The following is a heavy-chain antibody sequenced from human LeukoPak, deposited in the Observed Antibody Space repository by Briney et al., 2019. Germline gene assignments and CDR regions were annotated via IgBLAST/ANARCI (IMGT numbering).Heavy chain of an antibody. CDR2: VYYSGST. V-gene: IGHV4-59*01. CDR1: GGSMYSYY. CDR3: PPRRGGATIIGDWFDP. D-gene: IGHD5-12*01. Sequence: SETLSLTCTVSGGSMYSYYWSWLRQPPGKGLEWIGYVYYSGSTNYNPPLKSRLPISIDASKNQFSLKVSSVTAADTAVYYCPPRRGGATIIGDWFDPWGQGTLVTVSS. J-gene: IGHJ5*02.